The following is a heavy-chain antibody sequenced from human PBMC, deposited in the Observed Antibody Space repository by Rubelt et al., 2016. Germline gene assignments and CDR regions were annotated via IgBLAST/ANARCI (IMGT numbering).Heavy chain of an antibody. J-gene: IGHJ6*02. V-gene: IGHV3-23*01. CDR1: GGSISSSN. CDR2: ISGSGGST. D-gene: IGHD3-10*01. Sequence: VQLQESGPGLVKPSGTLSLTCAVSGGSISSSNWWSWVRQPPGKGLEWVSAISGSGGSTYYADSVKGRFTISRDKSKNTLYLQMNSLRAEDTAVYYCARDRVTMVRGVIYYGMDVWGQGTTVTVSS. CDR3: ARDRVTMVRGVIYYGMDV.